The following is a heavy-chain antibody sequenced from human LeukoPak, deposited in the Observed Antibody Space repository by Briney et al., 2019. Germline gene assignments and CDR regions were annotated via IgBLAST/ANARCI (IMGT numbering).Heavy chain of an antibody. CDR1: GFTFSSYA. V-gene: IGHV3-30-3*01. Sequence: GGSLRLSCAASGFTFSSYAMSWVRQAPGKGLEWVAVISYDGSNKYYADSVKGRFTISRDNSKNTLYLQMNSLRAEDTAVYYCARDWGLAWGQGTMVTVSS. D-gene: IGHD3-16*01. J-gene: IGHJ3*01. CDR2: ISYDGSNK. CDR3: ARDWGLA.